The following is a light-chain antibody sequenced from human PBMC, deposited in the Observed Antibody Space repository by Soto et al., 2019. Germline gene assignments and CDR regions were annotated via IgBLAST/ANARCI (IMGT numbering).Light chain of an antibody. J-gene: IGLJ1*01. CDR2: EVS. CDR3: CSYAGSYV. CDR1: SSDVGGYNY. V-gene: IGLV2-11*01. Sequence: QPVLTQPRSVSGSPGQTVTISCTGTSSDVGGYNYVPWYQQHPGKARKLMIYEVSKRPSGVPDRFSGSKSGNTASLTISGLQAEDEADYYCCSYAGSYVFGTGTKVTVL.